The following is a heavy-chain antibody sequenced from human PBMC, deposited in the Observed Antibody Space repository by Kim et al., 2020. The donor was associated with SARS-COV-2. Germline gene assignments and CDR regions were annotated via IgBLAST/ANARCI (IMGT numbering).Heavy chain of an antibody. CDR3: ARYSWSAFYI. J-gene: IGHJ3*02. V-gene: IGHV3-74*01. D-gene: IGHD1-26*01. Sequence: KYADSVKGRFTISRYNAKNTLYLQMNNLRPEDAAVYYCARYSWSAFYIWGQGTMVSVSS.